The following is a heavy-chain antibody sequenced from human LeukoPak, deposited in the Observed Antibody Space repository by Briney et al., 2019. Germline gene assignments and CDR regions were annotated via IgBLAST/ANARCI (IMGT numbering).Heavy chain of an antibody. CDR3: ARRGGSSWYYFDY. CDR2: IYPDDSDS. Sequence: GESLRTSCKGSGYTFTNYWIGWVRQMPGKGLEWMGIIYPDDSDSRYSPSFQGRVTISADKSITTAYLQWSSLKASDTAMYYCARRGGSSWYYFDYWGQGTLVTVSS. CDR1: GYTFTNYW. D-gene: IGHD6-13*01. V-gene: IGHV5-51*01. J-gene: IGHJ4*02.